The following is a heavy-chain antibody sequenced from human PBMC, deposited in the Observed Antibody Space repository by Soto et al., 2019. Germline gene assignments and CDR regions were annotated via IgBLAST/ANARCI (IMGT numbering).Heavy chain of an antibody. CDR1: GGSISSGGYY. D-gene: IGHD3-22*01. Sequence: NPSETLSLTCTVSGGSISSGGYYWSWIRQHPGKGLEWIGYIYYSGSTYYNPSLKSRVTISVDTSKNQFSLKLSSVTAADTAVYYCARDVQYYYDSSGYWDTFDYWGQGTLVTVS. J-gene: IGHJ4*02. V-gene: IGHV4-31*03. CDR2: IYYSGST. CDR3: ARDVQYYYDSSGYWDTFDY.